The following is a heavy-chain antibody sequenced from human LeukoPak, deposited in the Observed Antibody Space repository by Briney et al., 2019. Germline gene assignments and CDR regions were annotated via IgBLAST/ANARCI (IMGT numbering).Heavy chain of an antibody. CDR3: AKDGPDIVPVIAATYDY. CDR1: GFTFSSYA. J-gene: IGHJ4*02. Sequence: GGSLRLSCAASGFTFSSYAMSWVRQAPGKGLEWVSIISGSGDSTHYADSVKGRFTISRDNSKNTLYLQMNSLRGRDTAIYYCAKDGPDIVPVIAATYDYWGQGTLVTVSS. V-gene: IGHV3-23*01. D-gene: IGHD2-15*01. CDR2: ISGSGDST.